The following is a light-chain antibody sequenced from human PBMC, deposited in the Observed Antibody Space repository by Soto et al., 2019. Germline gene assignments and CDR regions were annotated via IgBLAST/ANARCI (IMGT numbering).Light chain of an antibody. Sequence: EIVLTQSPGTLSLSPGERATLSCRASQSVSSSYLAWYQQKPREAPRLLIYAASGRATGIPDRCGGGRSGTDFTLTISRLEPEDFAVYYCQQDDCLFLSFGQGTRLEIK. CDR3: QQDDCLFLS. V-gene: IGKV3-20*01. J-gene: IGKJ5*01. CDR2: AAS. CDR1: QSVSSSY.